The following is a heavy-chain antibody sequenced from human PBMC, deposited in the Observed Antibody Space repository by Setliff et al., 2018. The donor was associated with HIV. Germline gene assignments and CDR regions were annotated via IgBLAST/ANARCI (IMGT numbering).Heavy chain of an antibody. CDR2: MYDGGST. D-gene: IGHD3-22*01. J-gene: IGHJ4*02. Sequence: PGGSLRLSCAASGFNFNTYSMTWVRQAPGKGLEWVALMYDGGSTYYADSVKGRFTITRDISKNTLDLQMNSLRVDDTAVYYCAKGSGFYDYWGQGTLVTVSS. V-gene: IGHV3-53*01. CDR3: AKGSGFYDY. CDR1: GFNFNTYS.